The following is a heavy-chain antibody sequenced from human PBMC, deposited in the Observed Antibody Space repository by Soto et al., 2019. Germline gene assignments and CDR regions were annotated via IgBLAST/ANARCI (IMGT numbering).Heavy chain of an antibody. J-gene: IGHJ4*02. Sequence: SETLSLTCTVSGGSISSYYWSWIRQPPGKGLEWIGYIYYSGSTNYNPSLKSRVTISVDTSKNQFSLKLSSVTAADTAVYYCARLVDSRGYYLSFDYWGPGPLVTVSS. V-gene: IGHV4-59*01. CDR1: GGSISSYY. CDR2: IYYSGST. CDR3: ARLVDSRGYYLSFDY. D-gene: IGHD3-22*01.